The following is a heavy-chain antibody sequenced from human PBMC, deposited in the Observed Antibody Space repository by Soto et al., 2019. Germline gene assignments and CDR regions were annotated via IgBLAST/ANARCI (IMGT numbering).Heavy chain of an antibody. J-gene: IGHJ5*02. CDR1: GGSISSSSYY. V-gene: IGHV4-39*01. D-gene: IGHD3-10*01. Sequence: SETLSLTCTVSGGSISSSSYYWGWIRQPPGKGLEWIGSIYYSGSTYYNPSLKSRVTISVDTSKNQFSLKLSSVTAADTAVYYCARRIDKRGYNWFDPWGQGTLVTVSS. CDR3: ARRIDKRGYNWFDP. CDR2: IYYSGST.